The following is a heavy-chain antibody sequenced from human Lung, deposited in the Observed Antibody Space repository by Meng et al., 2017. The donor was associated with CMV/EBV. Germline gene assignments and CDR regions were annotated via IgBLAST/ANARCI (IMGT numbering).Heavy chain of an antibody. CDR1: GFTFSSYW. CDR3: ARVHRQYYYDGMDV. V-gene: IGHV3-74*01. J-gene: IGHJ6*02. CDR2: INSDGSST. Sequence: GESLKISCAASGFTFSSYWMHWVRQAPGKGLVWVSRINSDGSSTGYADSVKGRFTISRDNAKNTVYLQMNSLRAEDTAVYNCARVHRQYYYDGMDVWGQGTTVXVSS.